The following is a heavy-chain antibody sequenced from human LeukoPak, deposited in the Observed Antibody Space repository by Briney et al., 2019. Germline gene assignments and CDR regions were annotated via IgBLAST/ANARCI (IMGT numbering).Heavy chain of an antibody. Sequence: GGSLRLSCAASGFAFSNYGMHWVRQAPGKGLDWVVVISHDGSNNNYADSVKGRFTISRDNSKNTLYLQMNSLRAEDTAVYYCAKDQWHGGYDNVHWGQGTLVTVSS. CDR3: AKDQWHGGYDNVH. J-gene: IGHJ4*02. CDR2: ISHDGSNN. D-gene: IGHD5-12*01. CDR1: GFAFSNYG. V-gene: IGHV3-30*18.